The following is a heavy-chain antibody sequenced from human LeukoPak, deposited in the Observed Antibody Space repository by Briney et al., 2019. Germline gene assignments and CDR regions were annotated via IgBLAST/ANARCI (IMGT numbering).Heavy chain of an antibody. V-gene: IGHV4-31*03. J-gene: IGHJ3*02. D-gene: IGHD4-17*01. CDR2: IYYSGST. Sequence: SQTLSRNGTVSGGSISSVGYYWRGIRQHPGKGLEWIGYIYYSGSTYYNPSLKSRVTISVDTSKNQFYLKLSSVTAADTAVYYCARAGYGDYEDAFDIWGQGTMVTVSS. CDR3: ARAGYGDYEDAFDI. CDR1: GGSISSVGYY.